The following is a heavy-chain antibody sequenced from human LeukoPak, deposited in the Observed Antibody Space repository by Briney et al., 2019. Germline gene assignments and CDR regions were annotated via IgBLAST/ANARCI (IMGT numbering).Heavy chain of an antibody. CDR3: ARVDYGDYDYFDY. D-gene: IGHD4-17*01. Sequence: PGGSLRLSCVASGFTFSKYGMHWVRQAPGKGLKWVAFIRYDGGNKYYADSVKGRCTISRDNSKNTLYLQMNSLRAEDTAVYYCARVDYGDYDYFDYWGQGTLVTVSS. CDR1: GFTFSKYG. J-gene: IGHJ4*02. V-gene: IGHV3-30*02. CDR2: IRYDGGNK.